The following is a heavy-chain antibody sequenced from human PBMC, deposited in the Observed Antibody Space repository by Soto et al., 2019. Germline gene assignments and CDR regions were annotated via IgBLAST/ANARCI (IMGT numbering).Heavy chain of an antibody. D-gene: IGHD1-1*01. CDR3: ARDGNWRLDY. J-gene: IGHJ4*02. Sequence: SDTLSLTCSVSGGYISSGPAYLGWIRQPPGQGLEWVGSIYYLGNTYYNSSLGSRVVISVDTSKNQFSLHLNSVTAEDTAVYYCARDGNWRLDYWGQGALVTVSS. V-gene: IGHV4-39*02. CDR1: GGYISSGPAY. CDR2: IYYLGNT.